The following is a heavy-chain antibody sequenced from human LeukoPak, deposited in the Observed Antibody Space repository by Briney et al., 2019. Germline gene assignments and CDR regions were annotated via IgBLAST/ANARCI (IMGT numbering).Heavy chain of an antibody. J-gene: IGHJ4*02. D-gene: IGHD1-26*01. V-gene: IGHV4-59*12. CDR3: ASHKVGATNSGDY. CDR2: IYYSGST. CDR1: GGSISSYY. Sequence: PSETLSLTCTVSGGSISSYYWSWIRQPPGKGLEWIGYIYYSGSTNYNPSLKSRVTMSVDTSKNQFSLKLSSVTAADTAVYYCASHKVGATNSGDYWGQGTLVTVSS.